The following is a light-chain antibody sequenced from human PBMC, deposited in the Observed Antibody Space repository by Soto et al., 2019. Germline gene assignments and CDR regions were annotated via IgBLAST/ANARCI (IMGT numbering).Light chain of an antibody. V-gene: IGLV2-11*01. CDR2: DVS. Sequence: QSALAQPRSVSGSPGQSVTMSCTGTSSDVGGYNYVSWYLQHPGKAPKVMIYDVSKRPSGVPDRFSGSKSGSTASLTISGLQSEDEADYYCCSFAGNYIYVFGTGTKVTVL. J-gene: IGLJ1*01. CDR1: SSDVGGYNY. CDR3: CSFAGNYIYV.